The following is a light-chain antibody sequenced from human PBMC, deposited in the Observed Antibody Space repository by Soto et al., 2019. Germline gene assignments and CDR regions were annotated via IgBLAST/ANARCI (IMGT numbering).Light chain of an antibody. V-gene: IGKV1-39*01. J-gene: IGKJ2*01. CDR1: QSINSY. CDR3: QQSYSTPRT. CDR2: AAS. Sequence: DIQMTQSPSSLSASVGDRVTITCRASQSINSYLNWYQQKPGKAPKLLIYAASNLQSGVPSRFSGSGSGTDFTLTISSLQPEDFATYYCQQSYSTPRTCGQGTKLEIQ.